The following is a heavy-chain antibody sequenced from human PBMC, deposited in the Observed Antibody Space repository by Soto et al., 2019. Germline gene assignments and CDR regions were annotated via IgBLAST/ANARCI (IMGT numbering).Heavy chain of an antibody. CDR1: GYRFTSYG. CDR2: INAYNGNT. J-gene: IGHJ6*02. CDR3: AMVDVYVTPSPQDV. V-gene: IGHV1-18*01. D-gene: IGHD3-16*01. Sequence: QVQLVQSGAEVKNPGASVKVSCKASGYRFTSYGIGWVRQAPGQGLEWMGWINAYNGNTNYAQNIKGRVTLNTDTSTSTAYMELRSLRSNDTAVYYCAMVDVYVTPSPQDVWGQGTTVTVSS.